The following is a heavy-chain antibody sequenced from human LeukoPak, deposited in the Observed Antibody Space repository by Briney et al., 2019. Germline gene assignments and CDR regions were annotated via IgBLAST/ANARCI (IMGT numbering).Heavy chain of an antibody. CDR3: ARLRPVAGYDAFDI. D-gene: IGHD6-19*01. V-gene: IGHV4-59*08. Sequence: SETLSLTCSVSGGSISSYYWSWIRRPRGKGLEGIGYIYYSGSTNYNPSLKSRVTMSVDTSKNQFSLKLTSVTAADTAVYYCARLRPVAGYDAFDIWGHGTMVTVSS. CDR1: GGSISSYY. CDR2: IYYSGST. J-gene: IGHJ3*02.